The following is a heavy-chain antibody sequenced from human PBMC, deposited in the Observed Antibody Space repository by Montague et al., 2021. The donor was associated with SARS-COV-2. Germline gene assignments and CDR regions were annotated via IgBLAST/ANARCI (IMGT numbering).Heavy chain of an antibody. Sequence: SLRLSCPASGFTFGDYYMTWIRQAPGKGLEWISDISSGSHYTNYAGSVKGRFTISRDDAKQSLYLEMDSLRAEDTAVYYCARIFLVVPPGIALYYFDYWGQGALVTVSS. CDR1: GFTFGDYY. V-gene: IGHV3-11*03. D-gene: IGHD6-13*01. J-gene: IGHJ4*02. CDR3: ARIFLVVPPGIALYYFDY. CDR2: ISSGSHYT.